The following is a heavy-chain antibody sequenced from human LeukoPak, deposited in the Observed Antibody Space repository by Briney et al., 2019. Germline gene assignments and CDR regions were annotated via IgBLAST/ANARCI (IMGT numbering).Heavy chain of an antibody. CDR2: IAFDGSNA. Sequence: GGSLRLSCVASGFTFSSYAMHWVRQAPGKGLEWVAVIAFDGSNALYADSVKGRFTISRDISKSTLYLQMNSLRVEDTAVYFCAKRGVVIRVILVGFHKEAYYFDSWGQGALVTVSS. V-gene: IGHV3-30-3*02. D-gene: IGHD3-22*01. CDR1: GFTFSSYA. J-gene: IGHJ4*02. CDR3: AKRGVVIRVILVGFHKEAYYFDS.